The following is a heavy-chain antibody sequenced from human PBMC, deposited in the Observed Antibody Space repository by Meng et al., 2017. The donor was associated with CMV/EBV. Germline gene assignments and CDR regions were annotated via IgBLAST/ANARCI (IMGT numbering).Heavy chain of an antibody. CDR2: INPNSGGT. Sequence: VRLVQSGAEVKKPGASVKVSCKASGYTFTGYYMHWVRQASGQGLEWMGWINPNSGGTNYAQKFQGRVTMTRDTSISTAYMELSRLRSDDTAVYYCARVQVRGEMATPAGYWGQGTLVTVSS. CDR3: ARVQVRGEMATPAGY. D-gene: IGHD5-24*01. V-gene: IGHV1-2*02. CDR1: GYTFTGYY. J-gene: IGHJ4*02.